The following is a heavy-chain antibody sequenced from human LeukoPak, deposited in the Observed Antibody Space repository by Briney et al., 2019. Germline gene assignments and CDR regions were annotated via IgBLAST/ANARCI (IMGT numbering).Heavy chain of an antibody. CDR2: IYHSGST. V-gene: IGHV4-30-2*01. CDR1: GGSISSGGYS. D-gene: IGHD3-10*01. CDR3: ARLKGYYGSGSYFDY. J-gene: IGHJ4*02. Sequence: SQTLSLTCAVSGGSISSGGYSWSWIRQPPGKGPEWIGYIYHSGSTYYNPSLKSRVTISVDRSKNQFSLKLSSVTAADTAVYYCARLKGYYGSGSYFDYWGQGTLVTVSS.